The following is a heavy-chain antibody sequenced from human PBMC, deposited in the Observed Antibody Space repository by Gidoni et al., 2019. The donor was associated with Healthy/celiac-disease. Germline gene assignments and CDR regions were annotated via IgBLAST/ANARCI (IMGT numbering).Heavy chain of an antibody. CDR2: ISWNSGSI. Sequence: EVQLLESGGGLVQPGRSLRLSCAASGFTFDDYAMHWVRQAPGKGLEWVSGISWNSGSIGYADSVKGRFTISRDNAKNSLYLQMNSLRAEDTALYYCAKAYDILTGYYPSDAFDIWGQGTMVTVSS. J-gene: IGHJ3*02. V-gene: IGHV3-9*01. CDR1: GFTFDDYA. CDR3: AKAYDILTGYYPSDAFDI. D-gene: IGHD3-9*01.